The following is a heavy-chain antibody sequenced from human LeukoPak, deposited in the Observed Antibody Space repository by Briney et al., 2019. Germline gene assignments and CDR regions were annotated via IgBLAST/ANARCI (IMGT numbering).Heavy chain of an antibody. Sequence: ASVKVSCKASGYTFTSYAMHWVRQAPGQRLEWMGWINAGNGNTKYSQEFQGRVTITRDTSASTAYMELRSLRSDDTAVYYCAFSSYYLQGNYYYMDVWGKGTTVTVSS. CDR1: GYTFTSYA. D-gene: IGHD1-26*01. CDR3: AFSSYYLQGNYYYMDV. J-gene: IGHJ6*03. CDR2: INAGNGNT. V-gene: IGHV1-3*01.